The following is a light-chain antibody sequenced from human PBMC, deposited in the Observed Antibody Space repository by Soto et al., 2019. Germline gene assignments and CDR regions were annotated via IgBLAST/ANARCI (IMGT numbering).Light chain of an antibody. J-gene: IGLJ1*01. CDR2: EVS. Sequence: QSVLTQPASVSGSPGQSITISCTGTNSDVGGYNSVSWYQQHPDKAPKLMIYEVSSRPSGVSGRFSGFKSGNTASLTISGLLSEDEADYYCSSYTTSSTLVFGTGTKVTVL. CDR3: SSYTTSSTLV. CDR1: NSDVGGYNS. V-gene: IGLV2-14*01.